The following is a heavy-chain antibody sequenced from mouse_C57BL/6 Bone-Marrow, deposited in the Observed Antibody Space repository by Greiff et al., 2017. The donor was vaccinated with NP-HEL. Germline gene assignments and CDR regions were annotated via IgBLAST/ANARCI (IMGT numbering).Heavy chain of an antibody. CDR2: IYIGSGYT. CDR1: GYTFTSYG. J-gene: IGHJ2*01. Sequence: EVQLHQSGAELVRPGSSVKMSCKTSGYTFTSYGINWVKQRPGQGLEWIGYIYIGSGYTEYNEKFKGKATLTSDTSSSTAYMQLSSLTSEDSAIYFCAREGWLPLDYWGQGTTLTVSS. CDR3: AREGWLPLDY. D-gene: IGHD2-3*01. V-gene: IGHV1-58*01.